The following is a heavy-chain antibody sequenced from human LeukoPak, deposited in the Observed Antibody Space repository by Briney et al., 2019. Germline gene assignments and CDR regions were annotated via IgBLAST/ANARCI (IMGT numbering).Heavy chain of an antibody. Sequence: SQTLSLTRAISGDIVPSRSVAWNWIRQSPSRGLEWLGRTYYRSKWNNDYAGFVKSRITINPDTTKNQFSLQLNSVTPEDTAVYYCARVYSLSFDYWRRGPPVTVSS. J-gene: IGHJ4*02. V-gene: IGHV6-1*01. CDR1: GDIVPSRSVA. D-gene: IGHD5-12*01. CDR3: ARVYSLSFDY. CDR2: TYYRSKWNN.